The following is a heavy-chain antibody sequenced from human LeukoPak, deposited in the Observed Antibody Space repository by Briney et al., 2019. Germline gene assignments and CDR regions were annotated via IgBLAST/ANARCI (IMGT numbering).Heavy chain of an antibody. CDR1: GCTFTSNA. Sequence: GASVTLSLKASGCTFTSNAISWVRHGPGQGLGWMGGITPIFGTANYAQKFQGRVTITTGESTSTAYMELSSLRSEDTAVYYCASGAVRGVIIWAFDIWGQGTMVTVSS. J-gene: IGHJ3*02. CDR3: ASGAVRGVIIWAFDI. D-gene: IGHD3-10*01. CDR2: ITPIFGTA. V-gene: IGHV1-69*05.